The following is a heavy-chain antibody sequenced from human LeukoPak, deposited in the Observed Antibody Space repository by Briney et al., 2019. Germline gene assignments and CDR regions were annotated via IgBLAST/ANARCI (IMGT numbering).Heavy chain of an antibody. CDR1: GFTFSSYA. Sequence: GGSLRLSCAASGFTFSSYAMSWVRQAPGKGLEWVSVIFSGGSTYYADSVKGRFTISRDNSKNTLYLQMNSLRAEDTAVYYCARGYCSGGSCYYFDYWGQGTLVTVSS. J-gene: IGHJ4*02. CDR3: ARGYCSGGSCYYFDY. D-gene: IGHD2-15*01. V-gene: IGHV3-53*01. CDR2: IFSGGST.